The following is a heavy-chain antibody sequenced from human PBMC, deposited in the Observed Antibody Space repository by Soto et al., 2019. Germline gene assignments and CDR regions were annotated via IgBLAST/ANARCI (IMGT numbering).Heavy chain of an antibody. J-gene: IGHJ6*02. CDR2: IYYSGTT. CDR1: GGSISSRSYY. CDR3: ARQWGGHTYTYFYCMDV. Sequence: PSETLSLTCTVSGGSISSRSYYWGWIRQPPGKGLEWVGNIYYSGTTYHNPSLKSRVTISVDTSKNQFSLKLSAVTAADSAVYYCARQWGGHTYTYFYCMDVWGQGTTVTVSS. D-gene: IGHD2-15*01. V-gene: IGHV4-39*01.